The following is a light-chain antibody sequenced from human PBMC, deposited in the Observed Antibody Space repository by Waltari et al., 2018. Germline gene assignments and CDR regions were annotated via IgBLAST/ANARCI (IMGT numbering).Light chain of an antibody. CDR3: QQYSSNPPYT. Sequence: DIQMTQSPSTLSASVGDRVTITCRASQSSSTWLAWYQQKPGKAPKLLIYKASSLESGVPSRFRGSGSGTEFTLTISSLQPDDLATYYCQQYSSNPPYTFGQGTKLQIK. CDR2: KAS. V-gene: IGKV1-5*03. CDR1: QSSSTW. J-gene: IGKJ2*01.